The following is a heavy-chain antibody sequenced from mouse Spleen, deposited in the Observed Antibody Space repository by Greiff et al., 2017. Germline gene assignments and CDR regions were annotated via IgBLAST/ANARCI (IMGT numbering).Heavy chain of an antibody. CDR2: INSNGGST. V-gene: IGHV5-6-3*01. D-gene: IGHD2-4*01. Sequence: EVQRVESGGGLVKPGGSLKLSCAASGFTFSSYGMSWVRQTPDKRLELVATINSNGGSTYYPDSVKGRFTISRDNAKNTLYLQMSSLKSEDTAMYYCAREDYPLDYWGQGTTLTVSS. J-gene: IGHJ2*01. CDR1: GFTFSSYG. CDR3: AREDYPLDY.